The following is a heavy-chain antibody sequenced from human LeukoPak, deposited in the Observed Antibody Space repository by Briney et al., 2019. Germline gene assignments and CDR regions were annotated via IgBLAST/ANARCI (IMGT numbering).Heavy chain of an antibody. J-gene: IGHJ4*02. CDR1: GFTFSAYA. CDR2: LACDGSIR. V-gene: IGHV3-30*04. Sequence: GGSLRLSCAASGFTFSAYAMHWVRQAPGKGLEWVAPLACDGSIRYYGVSVRGRFTISSDSAKNTGYLQMDSLTADDTAVYYCARDLNSAIYQVDFWGLGTLVTVSS. CDR3: ARDLNSAIYQVDF. D-gene: IGHD1-26*01.